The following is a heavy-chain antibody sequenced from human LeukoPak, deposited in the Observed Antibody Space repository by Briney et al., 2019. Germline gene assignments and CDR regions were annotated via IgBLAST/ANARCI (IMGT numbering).Heavy chain of an antibody. Sequence: SETLSLTCAVYGGSFSGYYWSWIRQPPGKGLEWIGYIYYSGSTDYNPSLKSRVTISIDTSRNQFSLKLSSVTAADTAVYYCASLSVTYYDSSGPGDWGQGTLVTVSS. CDR1: GGSFSGYY. D-gene: IGHD3-22*01. CDR3: ASLSVTYYDSSGPGD. J-gene: IGHJ4*02. CDR2: IYYSGST. V-gene: IGHV4-59*01.